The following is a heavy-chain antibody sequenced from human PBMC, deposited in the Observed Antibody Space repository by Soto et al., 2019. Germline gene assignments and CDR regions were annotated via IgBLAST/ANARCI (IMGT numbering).Heavy chain of an antibody. D-gene: IGHD4-17*01. V-gene: IGHV4-59*01. Sequence: SETLSLTCTVSGGSINYSYWTWIRQPPGKGLEWIGYIPYTGSANYNASLKSRLTISVDTSKNQFSLKLSSVTAADTALYYCARVNYGDYYYGMDVWGQGTTVTVSS. CDR2: IPYTGSA. CDR3: ARVNYGDYYYGMDV. CDR1: GGSINYSY. J-gene: IGHJ6*02.